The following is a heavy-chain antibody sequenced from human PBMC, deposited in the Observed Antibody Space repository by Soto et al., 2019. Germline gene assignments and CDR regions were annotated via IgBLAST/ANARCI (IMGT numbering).Heavy chain of an antibody. D-gene: IGHD3-10*01. CDR3: SRVDPGETSPFDH. V-gene: IGHV1-24*01. J-gene: IGHJ4*02. Sequence: ASVKVSCKVSGYTLTELSMHWVRQAPGKGLEWMGGFDPEDGETIYAQKFQGRVTMTRDTSTSTVYMEVSSLRSEDTAVYYCSRVDPGETSPFDHWGQGTLDTVSS. CDR1: GYTLTELS. CDR2: FDPEDGET.